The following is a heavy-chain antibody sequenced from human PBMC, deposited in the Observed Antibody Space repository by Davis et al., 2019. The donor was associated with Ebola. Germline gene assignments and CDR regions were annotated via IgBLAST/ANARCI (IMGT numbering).Heavy chain of an antibody. D-gene: IGHD3-10*01. Sequence: GGSLRLSCAASGFAFGDYYMSWIRQAPGKGLEWVAYISSDDVIYYAKSVRGRFIISRDNANNSLYLQMNSLRVEDTAVYYCARPMLGAISGHAGVDVWGQGTTVTVSS. V-gene: IGHV3-11*01. CDR2: ISSDDVI. CDR3: ARPMLGAISGHAGVDV. J-gene: IGHJ6*02. CDR1: GFAFGDYY.